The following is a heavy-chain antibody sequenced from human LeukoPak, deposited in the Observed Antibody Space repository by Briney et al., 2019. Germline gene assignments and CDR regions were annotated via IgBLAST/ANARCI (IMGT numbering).Heavy chain of an antibody. CDR2: MIPNSGNT. D-gene: IGHD6-13*01. CDR3: ARSLGAAAGSTDAFDI. Sequence: ASVKVSCKASGYTFTSYDINWVRQATGQGLEWMGWMIPNSGNTGYAQKFQGRVTMTRNTSISTAYMELSSLRSEDTAVYYCARSLGAAAGSTDAFDIWGQGTMVTVSS. CDR1: GYTFTSYD. J-gene: IGHJ3*02. V-gene: IGHV1-8*01.